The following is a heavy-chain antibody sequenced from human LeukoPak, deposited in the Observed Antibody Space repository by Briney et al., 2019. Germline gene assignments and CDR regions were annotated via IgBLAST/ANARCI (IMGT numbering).Heavy chain of an antibody. J-gene: IGHJ4*02. CDR2: IYPGDSDT. D-gene: IGHD1-1*01. CDR3: TRRRGSVQVGRRFDY. Sequence: GESLKISCKASGYSFTSYWIGWVRQMPGKGLEWMGIIYPGDSDTRYSPSFQGQVTISADESISTAYLQWSSLKASDTAMYYCTRRRGSVQVGRRFDYWGQGTLVTVSS. V-gene: IGHV5-51*01. CDR1: GYSFTSYW.